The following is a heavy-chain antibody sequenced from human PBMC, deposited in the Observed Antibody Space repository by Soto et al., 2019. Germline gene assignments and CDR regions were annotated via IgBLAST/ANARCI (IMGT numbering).Heavy chain of an antibody. Sequence: ASVKVSCKASGGTFSSYAISWVRQAPGQGLEWMGGIIPIFGTANYAQKFQGRVTITADESTSTAYMELSSLRSEDTAVYYCARGGGRKWELREDYYYYGMDVWGQGTTVTSP. J-gene: IGHJ6*02. CDR1: GGTFSSYA. V-gene: IGHV1-69*13. D-gene: IGHD1-26*01. CDR3: ARGGGRKWELREDYYYYGMDV. CDR2: IIPIFGTA.